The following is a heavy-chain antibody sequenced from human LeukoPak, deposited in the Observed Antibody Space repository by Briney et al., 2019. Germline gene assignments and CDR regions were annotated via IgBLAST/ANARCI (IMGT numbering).Heavy chain of an antibody. CDR2: IYSGGST. V-gene: IGHV3-66*01. J-gene: IGHJ4*02. CDR1: GFTVSSNY. CDR3: ARDKTYGELVY. Sequence: GGSLRLSCAASGFTVSSNYMSWVRQAPGKGLEWVSVIYSGGSTYYADSVKGRFTISRDNSKNTLYLQMNSLRAEDTAVYYCARDKTYGELVYWGQGTLVTVSS. D-gene: IGHD4-17*01.